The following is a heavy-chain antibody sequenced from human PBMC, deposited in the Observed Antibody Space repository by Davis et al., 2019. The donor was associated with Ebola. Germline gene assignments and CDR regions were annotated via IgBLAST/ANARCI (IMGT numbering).Heavy chain of an antibody. CDR2: IYTSGST. V-gene: IGHV4-4*07. J-gene: IGHJ4*02. D-gene: IGHD1-7*01. CDR3: ARDTAGYNWNYYFDY. Sequence: ESLKISCTVSGGSISSYYWSWIRQPAGKGLEWIGRIYTSGSTNYNPSLKSRVTMSVDTSKNQFSLKLSSVTAADTAVYYCARDTAGYNWNYYFDYWGQGTLVTVSS. CDR1: GGSISSYY.